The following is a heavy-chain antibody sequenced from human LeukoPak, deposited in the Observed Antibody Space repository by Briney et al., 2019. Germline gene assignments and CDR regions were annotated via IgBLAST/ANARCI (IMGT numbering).Heavy chain of an antibody. CDR1: GGSVSSSSDY. V-gene: IGHV4-39*01. D-gene: IGHD6-13*01. Sequence: SETLSLTCTVSGGSVSSSSDYWDWIRQPRGKGLGSIESVYYSGSTYYNPSLKSPVTISVDTSKNQFSLKLSSVAAADTAVYYCARHGGVAASDYWGQGTLVTVSS. CDR3: ARHGGVAASDY. J-gene: IGHJ4*02. CDR2: VYYSGST.